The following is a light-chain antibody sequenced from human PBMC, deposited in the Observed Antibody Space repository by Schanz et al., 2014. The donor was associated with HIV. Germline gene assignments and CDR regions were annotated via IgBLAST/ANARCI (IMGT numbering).Light chain of an antibody. CDR3: SSYTSSSTWV. CDR1: SSDVGGYNY. J-gene: IGLJ3*02. Sequence: QSALTQPPSASGSPGQSVTISCTGTSSDVGGYNYVSWYQQHPGKAPKLMIYEVSKRPSGVSHRFSGSKSGNTASLTISGLQADDEAHYYCSSYTSSSTWVFGGGTQLTVL. CDR2: EVS. V-gene: IGLV2-14*01.